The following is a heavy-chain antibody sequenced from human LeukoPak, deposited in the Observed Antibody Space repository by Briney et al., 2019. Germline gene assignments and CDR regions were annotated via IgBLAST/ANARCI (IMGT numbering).Heavy chain of an antibody. D-gene: IGHD7-27*01. V-gene: IGHV1-8*01. Sequence: GASVKVSCKASGYTFTSYDINWVRQATGQGLEWMGWMNPNSGNTGYAQKFQGSVTMTRNTSISTAYMELSSLRSEDTAVYYCARDVNWGIYYYYGMDVWGQGTTVTVSS. CDR3: ARDVNWGIYYYYGMDV. CDR2: MNPNSGNT. CDR1: GYTFTSYD. J-gene: IGHJ6*02.